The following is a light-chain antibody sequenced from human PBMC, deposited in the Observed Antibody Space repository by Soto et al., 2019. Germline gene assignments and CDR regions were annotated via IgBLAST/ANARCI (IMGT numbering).Light chain of an antibody. CDR2: LGS. Sequence: DIVVTQTPLSLPVTPGEPASISCRSSQSLLDSADGLTYLDWYLQKPGQSPQLLIYLGSNRASGVPDRFSGSGSGTDFTLKISRVEAEDVGVYYCLPARQTPITRGQGTRVSI. J-gene: IGKJ5*01. CDR3: LPARQTPIT. V-gene: IGKV2-28*01. CDR1: QSLLDSADGLTY.